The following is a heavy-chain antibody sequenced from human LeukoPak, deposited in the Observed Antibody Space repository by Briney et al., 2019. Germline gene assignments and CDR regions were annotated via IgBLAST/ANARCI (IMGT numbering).Heavy chain of an antibody. CDR2: IWYHGNNK. D-gene: IGHD6-19*01. CDR3: AKMGLKQWPYNYFDY. Sequence: GGSLRLSCTASEFIFRTYVMYWVRQAPGKGLEWLAVIWYHGNNKNYADSVRGRFTISRDNSMDTLYLQMDRLRAEDTAVYYCAKMGLKQWPYNYFDYWGQGTLVTVSS. CDR1: EFIFRTYV. J-gene: IGHJ4*02. V-gene: IGHV3-33*06.